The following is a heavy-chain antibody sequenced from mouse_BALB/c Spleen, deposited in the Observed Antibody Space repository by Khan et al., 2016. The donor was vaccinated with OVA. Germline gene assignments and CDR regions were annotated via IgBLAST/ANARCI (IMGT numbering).Heavy chain of an antibody. V-gene: IGHV2-3*01. J-gene: IGHJ3*01. D-gene: IGHD2-2*01. CDR3: AIIYYGYDWFAY. CDR1: WFSLTNYG. CDR2: IWGDGST. Sequence: QVQLKESGPGLVAPSQSLSITFTVSWFSLTNYGVSWVRQPPGKGLEWLGVIWGDGSTNYHSALISRLSINKDNSKSQVFIKLNSLQTEDTATYYCAIIYYGYDWFAYWGQGTLVTVSA.